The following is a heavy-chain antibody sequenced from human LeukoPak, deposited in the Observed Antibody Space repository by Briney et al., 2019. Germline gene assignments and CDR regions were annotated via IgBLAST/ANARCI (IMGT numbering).Heavy chain of an antibody. J-gene: IGHJ6*02. CDR2: IWYDGSNR. V-gene: IGHV3-33*01. CDR3: ARTVSIGTNYRDYGMDV. D-gene: IGHD1-7*01. Sequence: GRSLRLSCAASGFTFSNHGMHWVRQAPGKGLQWVALIWYDGSNRYHAEYVEGRFTVSRDNSKNTLYLQMTTLRGEDTAVYFCARTVSIGTNYRDYGMDVWGQGTTVTVSS. CDR1: GFTFSNHG.